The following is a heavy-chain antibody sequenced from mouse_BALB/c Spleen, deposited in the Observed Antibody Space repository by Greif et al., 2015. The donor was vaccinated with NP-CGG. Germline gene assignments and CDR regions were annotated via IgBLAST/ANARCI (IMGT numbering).Heavy chain of an antibody. CDR3: ASYGSSYGYFDV. Sequence: VQLQQSGAELVKPGASVKLSCTASGFNIKDTYMHWVKQRPEQGLEWIGRIDPANGNTKYDPKFQGKATITADTSSNTAYLQLSSLTSEDTAVYYCASYGSSYGYFDVWGAGTTVTVSS. J-gene: IGHJ1*01. D-gene: IGHD1-1*01. CDR2: IDPANGNT. CDR1: GFNIKDTY. V-gene: IGHV14-3*02.